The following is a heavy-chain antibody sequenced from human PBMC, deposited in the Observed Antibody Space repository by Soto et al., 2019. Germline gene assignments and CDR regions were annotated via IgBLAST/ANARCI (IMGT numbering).Heavy chain of an antibody. J-gene: IGHJ6*02. CDR1: GFTFSSCA. V-gene: IGHV3-30-3*01. CDR3: ARVQLAYCGGDCPAGLDV. Sequence: GGSLRLSCAASGFTFSSCAMHWVRQAPGKGLEWVAVISYDGSNKYYADSVKGRFTISRDNSKNTLYLQMNSLRAEDTAVYYCARVQLAYCGGDCPAGLDVWGQGTTVTVSS. CDR2: ISYDGSNK. D-gene: IGHD2-21*02.